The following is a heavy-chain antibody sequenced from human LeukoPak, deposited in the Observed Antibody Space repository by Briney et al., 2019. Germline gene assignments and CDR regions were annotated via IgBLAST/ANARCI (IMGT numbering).Heavy chain of an antibody. J-gene: IGHJ4*02. CDR1: GGSFSSHY. V-gene: IGHV4-59*11. Sequence: SETLSLTCTVSGGSFSSHYWSWIRQSPGKGLEWFAYMSDSVTSKDNPSLKSRLTLSADTSNNQFSLRLSYVTAADTAVYFCATIKRGYPFGYFAFWGQGILVTVSS. CDR3: ATIKRGYPFGYFAF. D-gene: IGHD5-18*01. CDR2: MSDSVTS.